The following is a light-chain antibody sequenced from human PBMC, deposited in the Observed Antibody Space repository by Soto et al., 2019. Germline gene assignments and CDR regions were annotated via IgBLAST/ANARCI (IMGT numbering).Light chain of an antibody. CDR2: DAS. J-gene: IGKJ4*01. CDR3: QQYNTLSLT. CDR1: QSVSTW. V-gene: IGKV1-5*01. Sequence: IQMTQSPSTLSASLGDTVTITCRASQSVSTWFAWYQQKPGRAPQLLIYDASRLKTGVPSRFRGSGSGTEFTLTITRLQPDDFETYHCQQYNTLSLTFGGGTKVDIK.